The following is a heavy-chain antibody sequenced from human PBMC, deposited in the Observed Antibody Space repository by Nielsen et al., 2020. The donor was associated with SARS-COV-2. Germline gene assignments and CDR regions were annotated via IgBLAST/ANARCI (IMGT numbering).Heavy chain of an antibody. D-gene: IGHD2-15*01. J-gene: IGHJ4*02. V-gene: IGHV3-74*01. CDR2: INSDGSST. CDR1: GFTFSTYW. Sequence: GESLKISCVASGFTFSTYWIHWVRQAPGEGLVWVSRINSDGSSTSYADSVEGRFTVSRDNAKNTLYLQMNSLRAEDTAVYYCVRDFGIWDYWGQGTLATVSS. CDR3: VRDFGIWDY.